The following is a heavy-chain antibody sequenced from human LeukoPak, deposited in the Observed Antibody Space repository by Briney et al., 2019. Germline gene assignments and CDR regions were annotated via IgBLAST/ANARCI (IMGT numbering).Heavy chain of an antibody. J-gene: IGHJ6*03. CDR2: ISAYNGNT. D-gene: IGHD3-3*01. V-gene: IGHV1-18*01. Sequence: ASVKVSCKASGYTFTSYGISWVRQAPGQGLEWMGWISAYNGNTNYAQKLQGRVTMTTDTSTSTAYMELRGLRSDDTAVYYCAREVVEWSDFWSGYYQNYYYYYMDVWGKGTTVTVSS. CDR3: AREVVEWSDFWSGYYQNYYYYYMDV. CDR1: GYTFTSYG.